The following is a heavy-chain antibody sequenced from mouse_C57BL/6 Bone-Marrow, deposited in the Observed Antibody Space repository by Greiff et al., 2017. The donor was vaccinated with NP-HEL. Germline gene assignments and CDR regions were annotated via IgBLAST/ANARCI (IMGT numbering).Heavy chain of an antibody. V-gene: IGHV2-9*01. Sequence: VQRVESGPGLGAPSQSLSITCTVSGFSLSSYGVDGVRQPPGKGLEWLGVIGGGGSTNHNSALMSRLSISKDNSKSQVVLKMNSLQTDDTAMYYCAKQGGREYFDVWGTGTTVTVSS. CDR3: AKQGGREYFDV. CDR2: IGGGGST. CDR1: GFSLSSYG. D-gene: IGHD1-1*01. J-gene: IGHJ1*03.